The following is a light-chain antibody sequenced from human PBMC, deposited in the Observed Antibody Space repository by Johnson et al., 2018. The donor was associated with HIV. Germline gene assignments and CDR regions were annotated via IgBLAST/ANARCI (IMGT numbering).Light chain of an antibody. V-gene: IGLV1-51*01. CDR3: ATWDSSLSVYV. J-gene: IGLJ1*01. CDR2: DNS. CDR1: SSNIGNKY. Sequence: QSVLTQPPSVSAAPGQKVTISCSGSSSNIGNKYVSWYQQFPVTAPKVLIYDNSKRPSGIPDRFSGPTSGTSATLVITGLQTGDEADYPCATWDSSLSVYVFGTGTKVTVL.